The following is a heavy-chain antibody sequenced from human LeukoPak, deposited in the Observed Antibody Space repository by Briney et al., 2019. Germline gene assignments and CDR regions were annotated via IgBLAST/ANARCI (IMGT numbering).Heavy chain of an antibody. CDR1: GGSFSGYY. J-gene: IGHJ3*02. Sequence: SETLSLTCAVYGGSFSGYYWSWIRQPPGKGLEWIGEINHSGSTNYNPSLKSRVTISVDTSKNQFSLKLSSVTAADTAVYYCARGRGAFDIWGQGTMVTVSS. V-gene: IGHV4-34*01. CDR2: INHSGST. CDR3: ARGRGAFDI.